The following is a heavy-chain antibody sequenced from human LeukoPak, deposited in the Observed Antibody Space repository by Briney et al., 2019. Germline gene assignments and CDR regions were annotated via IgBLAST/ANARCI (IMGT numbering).Heavy chain of an antibody. CDR2: ISSSGSTI. CDR1: GFTFSSYE. Sequence: GGSLRLSCAASGFTFSSYEMNWVRQAPGKGLEWVSYISSSGSTIYYADSVKGRFTISRDNAKNSLYLQMNSLRAEDTALYYCASTRDTVVTATIPYYFDYWGQGTLVTVSS. CDR3: ASTRDTVVTATIPYYFDY. V-gene: IGHV3-48*03. J-gene: IGHJ4*02. D-gene: IGHD2-21*02.